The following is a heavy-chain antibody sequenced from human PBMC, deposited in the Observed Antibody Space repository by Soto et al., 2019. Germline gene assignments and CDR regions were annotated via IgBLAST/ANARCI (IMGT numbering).Heavy chain of an antibody. Sequence: PGGSLRLSCAASGFTFSSYSMNWVRQAPGKGLEWVSYISSSSSTIYYADSVKGRFTVSRDNAKNSLYLQMNSLRDEDTAVYYCASDNTYYDFWSGYYNYYYGMDVWGQGTKGTGAS. CDR2: ISSSSSTI. CDR3: ASDNTYYDFWSGYYNYYYGMDV. D-gene: IGHD3-3*01. J-gene: IGHJ6*02. V-gene: IGHV3-48*02. CDR1: GFTFSSYS.